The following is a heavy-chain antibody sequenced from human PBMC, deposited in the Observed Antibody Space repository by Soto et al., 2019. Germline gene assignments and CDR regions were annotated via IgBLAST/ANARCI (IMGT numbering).Heavy chain of an antibody. Sequence: SETLSLTCAVYGGSFRGYYWSRIRQPPGKGLEWIGEINHSGSTNYNPSLKSRVTISVDTSKNQFSLKLSSVTAADTAVYYCARGWRLGYDSSGYYYGSFSSSYYYGMDVWGQGTTVTVSS. D-gene: IGHD3-22*01. CDR1: GGSFRGYY. J-gene: IGHJ6*02. V-gene: IGHV4-34*01. CDR3: ARGWRLGYDSSGYYYGSFSSSYYYGMDV. CDR2: INHSGST.